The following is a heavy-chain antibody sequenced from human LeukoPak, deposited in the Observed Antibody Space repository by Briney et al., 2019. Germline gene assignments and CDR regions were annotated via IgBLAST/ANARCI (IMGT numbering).Heavy chain of an antibody. V-gene: IGHV4-61*02. Sequence: SETLSLTCTVSGGSISSGSYYWSWIRQPAGKGLEWIGRIYTSGSTNYNPSLKSRVTISVDTSKNQFSLKLSSVTAADTAVYYCARFAGATYNWFDPWGQGTLVTVSS. CDR3: ARFAGATYNWFDP. CDR1: GGSISSGSYY. J-gene: IGHJ5*02. CDR2: IYTSGST. D-gene: IGHD1-26*01.